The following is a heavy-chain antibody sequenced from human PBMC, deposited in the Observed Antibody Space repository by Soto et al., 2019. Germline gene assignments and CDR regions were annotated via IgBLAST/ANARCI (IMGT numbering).Heavy chain of an antibody. CDR2: IYYSGST. J-gene: IGHJ3*02. CDR3: ARHPEVGLIAAFDI. V-gene: IGHV4-39*01. CDR1: GGSISSSSYY. D-gene: IGHD1-26*01. Sequence: SETLSLTCTVSGGSISSSSYYWGWIRQPPGKGLEWIGSIYYSGSTYYNPSLKSRVTISVDTSKNQFSLKLSSGTAADTAVYYCARHPEVGLIAAFDIWGQGTMVTVSS.